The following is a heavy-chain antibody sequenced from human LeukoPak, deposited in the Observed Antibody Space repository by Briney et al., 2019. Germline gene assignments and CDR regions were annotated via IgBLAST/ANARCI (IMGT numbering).Heavy chain of an antibody. CDR1: GDSVSSNSAA. D-gene: IGHD6-13*01. V-gene: IGHV6-1*01. CDR2: TYYRSKWYN. J-gene: IGHJ6*03. CDR3: ARHSSSWYRSYYYMDV. Sequence: SQTLSLTCAISGDSVSSNSAAWNWIRQSPSRGLEWLGRTYYRSKWYNDYAVSVKSRITINPDTSKNQFSLQLNSVTPEDTAVYYCARHSSSWYRSYYYMDVWGKGTTVTVSS.